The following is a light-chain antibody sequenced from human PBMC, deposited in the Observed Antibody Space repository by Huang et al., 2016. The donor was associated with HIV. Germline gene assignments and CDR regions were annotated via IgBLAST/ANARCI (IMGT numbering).Light chain of an antibody. CDR2: DAT. CDR3: QQRYDWPLT. J-gene: IGKJ4*01. V-gene: IGKV3-11*01. Sequence: EIVLTQSPATLSLSPGERATLSCRASQSVSSYLAWYHQKPGQAPRLLIYDATARAPGLPARFSGTGSGTDFTLTISNLEPEDFAVYSCQQRYDWPLTFGGGTKVEI. CDR1: QSVSSY.